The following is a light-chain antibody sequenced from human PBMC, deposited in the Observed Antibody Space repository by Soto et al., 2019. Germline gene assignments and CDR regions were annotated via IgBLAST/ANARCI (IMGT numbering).Light chain of an antibody. Sequence: EIVLTQSPGTLSFSPGERATLSCRASQSVSSSYLAWYQQKPGQAPRLLIYGASSRATGIPDRFSGSGSGTDFTLTISRLEPEDFAVYYCQQYVRSYPFGQGTKLEIK. CDR3: QQYVRSYP. J-gene: IGKJ2*01. CDR2: GAS. CDR1: QSVSSSY. V-gene: IGKV3-20*01.